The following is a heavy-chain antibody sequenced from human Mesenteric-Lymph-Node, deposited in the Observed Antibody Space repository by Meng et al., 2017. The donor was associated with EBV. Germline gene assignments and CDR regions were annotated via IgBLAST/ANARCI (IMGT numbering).Heavy chain of an antibody. CDR3: ARDGPYGSGSYFDY. D-gene: IGHD3-10*01. J-gene: IGHJ4*02. Sequence: QMQQSELGLVKPSQTLSLTWATSGDSVFSNKAAWNWIRQSPSRGLEWLGRTYYRSKWYNDFAVSVKSRITINPDTSKIQLSLQLKSVTPEDTAVYYCARDGPYGSGSYFDYWGQGTLVTVSS. CDR2: TYYRSKWYN. CDR1: GDSVFSNKAA. V-gene: IGHV6-1*01.